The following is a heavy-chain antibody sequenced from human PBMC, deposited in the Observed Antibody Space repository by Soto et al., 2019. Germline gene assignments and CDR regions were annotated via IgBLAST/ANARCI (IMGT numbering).Heavy chain of an antibody. Sequence: LRLSCAASGFTFSSYGMHWVRQAPGKGLEWVAVIWYDGSNKYYADSVKGRFTISRDNSKNTLYLQMNSLRAEDTAVYYCARASIDRSHDYWGQGTLVTVSS. V-gene: IGHV3-33*01. CDR1: GFTFSSYG. J-gene: IGHJ4*02. CDR3: ARASIDRSHDY. CDR2: IWYDGSNK. D-gene: IGHD3-9*01.